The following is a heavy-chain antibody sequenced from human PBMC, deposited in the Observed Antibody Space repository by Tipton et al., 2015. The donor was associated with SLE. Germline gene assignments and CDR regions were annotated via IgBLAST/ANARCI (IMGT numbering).Heavy chain of an antibody. V-gene: IGHV4-4*07. D-gene: IGHD6-19*01. Sequence: TLSLTCTVSGGTISSYYWSWIRQPAGKGLEWIGRIYTSGSTNYNPSLKSRVTISVDTSKNQFSLKLSSVTAADTAVYYCARSMRVGSEDYWGQGTLVTVSS. CDR2: IYTSGST. J-gene: IGHJ4*02. CDR3: ARSMRVGSEDY. CDR1: GGTISSYY.